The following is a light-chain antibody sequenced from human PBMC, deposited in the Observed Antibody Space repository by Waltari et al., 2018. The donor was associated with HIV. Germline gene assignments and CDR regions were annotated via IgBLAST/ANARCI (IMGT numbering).Light chain of an antibody. J-gene: IGLJ2*01. CDR1: NSNIGSHF. Sequence: QSVLTQPPSVSAAPGQKVTISCPGSNSNIGSHFVSWYQHFPGTAPKLLIYDDEDRPQDIPDRVSGSKSGTSATLDITGLQTGDEADYYCGTWDTILVAVVLGGGTKLTVL. V-gene: IGLV1-51*01. CDR3: GTWDTILVAVV. CDR2: DDE.